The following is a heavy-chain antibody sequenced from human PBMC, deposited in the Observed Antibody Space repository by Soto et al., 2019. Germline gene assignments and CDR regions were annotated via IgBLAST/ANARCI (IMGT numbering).Heavy chain of an antibody. CDR1: GYTLTELS. D-gene: IGHD3-9*01. Sequence: GASVKVSCKVSGYTLTELSMHWVRQAPGKGLEWMGGFDPEDGETIYAQKFQGRVTMTEDTSTDTAYMELSSLRSEDTAVYYCATAYYDILTGPVRLDPWGQGTLVTVSS. CDR3: ATAYYDILTGPVRLDP. CDR2: FDPEDGET. J-gene: IGHJ5*02. V-gene: IGHV1-24*01.